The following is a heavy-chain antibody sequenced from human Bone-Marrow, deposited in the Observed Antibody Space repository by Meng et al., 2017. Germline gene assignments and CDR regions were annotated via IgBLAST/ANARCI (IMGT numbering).Heavy chain of an antibody. V-gene: IGHV1-18*01. CDR3: ATRGNPYLNC. CDR1: RYTLTSDG. J-gene: IGHJ4*02. Sequence: QGQLVQSGAEVKKPGAPVKVSCNASRYTLTSDGFSWVRQAPGQGLGWMGWINRYSGNTDYAQKFQGRVTMTTDTSTSTAYMELTSLRSDDTAVYYCATRGNPYLNCWGQGTLVTVSS. CDR2: INRYSGNT.